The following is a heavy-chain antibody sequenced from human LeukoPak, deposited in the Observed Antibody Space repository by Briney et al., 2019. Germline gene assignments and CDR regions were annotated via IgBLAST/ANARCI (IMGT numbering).Heavy chain of an antibody. CDR2: IYHSGST. D-gene: IGHD5-18*01. V-gene: IGHV4-38-2*02. Sequence: PSETLSLTCTVSGGSISSYYWSWIRQPPGKGLEWIGSIYHSGSTYYNPSLKSRVTISVDTSKNQFSLKLSSVTAADTAVYYCARGTQLMDYWGQGTLVTVSS. J-gene: IGHJ4*02. CDR3: ARGTQLMDY. CDR1: GGSISSYY.